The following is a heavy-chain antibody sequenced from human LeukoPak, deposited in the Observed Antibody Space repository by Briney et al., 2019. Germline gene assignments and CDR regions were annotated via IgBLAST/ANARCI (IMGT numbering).Heavy chain of an antibody. D-gene: IGHD3-22*01. V-gene: IGHV1-69*05. CDR1: GGTFSSYA. CDR3: ASFPYDSSGYYDFDY. J-gene: IGHJ4*02. Sequence: ASVKLSCKASGGTFSSYAISWVRQAPGQGLEWMGGIIPIFGTANYAQKFQGRVTITTDESTSTAYMELSSLRSEDTAVYYCASFPYDSSGYYDFDYWGQGTLVTVSS. CDR2: IIPIFGTA.